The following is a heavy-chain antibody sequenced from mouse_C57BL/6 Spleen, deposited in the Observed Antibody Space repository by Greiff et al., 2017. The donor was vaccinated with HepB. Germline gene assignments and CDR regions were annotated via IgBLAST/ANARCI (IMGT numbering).Heavy chain of an antibody. CDR3: ARDTTVVATHWYFDV. Sequence: VQLQQPGAELVKPGASVKMSCKASGYTFTSYWITWVKQRPGQGLEWIGDIYPGSGSTNYNEKFKSKATLTVDTSSSTAYMQLSSLTSEDSAVYYCARDTTVVATHWYFDVWGTGTTVTVSS. J-gene: IGHJ1*03. CDR2: IYPGSGST. D-gene: IGHD1-1*01. V-gene: IGHV1-55*01. CDR1: GYTFTSYW.